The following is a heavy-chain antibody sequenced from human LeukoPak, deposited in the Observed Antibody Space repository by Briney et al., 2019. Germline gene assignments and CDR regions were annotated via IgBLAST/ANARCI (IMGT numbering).Heavy chain of an antibody. CDR2: INPSGGST. CDR1: GYTFTSYF. D-gene: IGHD4-17*01. J-gene: IGHJ4*02. V-gene: IGHV1-46*01. Sequence: ASVKVSCKASGYTFTSYFMHWVRQAPGQGLEWMGIINPSGGSTNYAQEFQGRVTMTRDTSTSTVYMDLSSLRSEDTAVYYCARTSGRCDYRCFDYWGQGTLVTISS. CDR3: ARTSGRCDYRCFDY.